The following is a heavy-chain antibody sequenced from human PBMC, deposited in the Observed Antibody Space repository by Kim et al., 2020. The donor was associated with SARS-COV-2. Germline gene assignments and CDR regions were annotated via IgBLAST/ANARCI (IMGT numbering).Heavy chain of an antibody. CDR1: GFTFSSRW. J-gene: IGHJ4*02. CDR3: ASDPDYGGYSRKDY. Sequence: GGSLRLSCAASGFTFSSRWMHWLRQAPGKGLLWVSRIKSDGSSIIYAEFVKGRFTISRDNAKNTLYLQMNSLRAEDTAVYYCASDPDYGGYSRKDYWGQGTLVTVSS. D-gene: IGHD4-17*01. CDR2: IKSDGSSI. V-gene: IGHV3-74*01.